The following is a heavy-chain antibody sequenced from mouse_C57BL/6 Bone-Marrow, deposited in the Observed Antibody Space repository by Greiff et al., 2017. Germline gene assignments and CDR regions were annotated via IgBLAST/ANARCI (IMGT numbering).Heavy chain of an antibody. V-gene: IGHV1-54*01. J-gene: IGHJ2*01. CDR2: INTGSGGT. D-gene: IGHD1-1*01. CDR1: GYAFTNYL. CDR3: ARFYYYGSSLFDY. Sequence: VQLQQSGAELVRPGTSVKVSCKASGYAFTNYLIEWVKPRPGQGLEWIGVINTGSGGTNYNEKFKGKATRTADKSSSTAYMQLSSLTSEDSAVYCCARFYYYGSSLFDYWGQGTTLTVSS.